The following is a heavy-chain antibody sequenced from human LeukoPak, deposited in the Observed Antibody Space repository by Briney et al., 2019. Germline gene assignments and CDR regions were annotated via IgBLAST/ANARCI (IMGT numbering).Heavy chain of an antibody. Sequence: ASVKVSGKASGYTFTGYYMHWVRQAPGQGREWMGWINPNSGGTNYAQKFQGRVTMTRETSISTAYMELSRLRSDDTAVYYCARDPAGWFGGHFDYWGQGTLVTVSS. CDR3: ARDPAGWFGGHFDY. J-gene: IGHJ4*02. D-gene: IGHD3-10*01. CDR2: INPNSGGT. CDR1: GYTFTGYY. V-gene: IGHV1-2*02.